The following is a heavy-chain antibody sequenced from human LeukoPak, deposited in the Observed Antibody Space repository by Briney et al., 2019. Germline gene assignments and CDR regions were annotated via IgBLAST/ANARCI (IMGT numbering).Heavy chain of an antibody. CDR3: ARDSSLSVVIFDY. V-gene: IGHV1-69*04. Sequence: SVKVSCKASGGTFSSYAISWVRQAPGQGLEWMGRIIPILGIANYAQKFQGRVTITADKSTSTAYMELSSLRSEDTAVYYCARDSSLSVVIFDYWGQGTLVTVSS. CDR1: GGTFSSYA. D-gene: IGHD3-22*01. J-gene: IGHJ4*02. CDR2: IIPILGIA.